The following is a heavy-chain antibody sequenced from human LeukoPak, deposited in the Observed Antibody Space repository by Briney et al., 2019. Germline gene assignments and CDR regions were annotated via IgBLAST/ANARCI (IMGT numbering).Heavy chain of an antibody. CDR2: IFYSGSA. J-gene: IGHJ5*01. V-gene: IGHV4-59*01. CDR3: ARGRARDGSVHWLDS. CDR1: GDSIGSYY. Sequence: PSETLSLTCSVSGDSIGSYYWTWIRQSAGQGLEWIVYIFYSGSANYNSSLKSRVTISVAMSNNQFSLQLRSVTAADTAIYYCARGRARDGSVHWLDSWGQGTLVTVSS. D-gene: IGHD1-26*01.